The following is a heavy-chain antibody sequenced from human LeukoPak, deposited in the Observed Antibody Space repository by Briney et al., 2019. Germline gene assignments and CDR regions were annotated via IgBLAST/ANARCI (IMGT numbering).Heavy chain of an antibody. CDR2: ISGSGGST. J-gene: IGHJ3*02. CDR3: AKVGEQQLVQDAFDI. D-gene: IGHD6-13*01. V-gene: IGHV3-23*01. CDR1: GFTFSSYA. Sequence: GGSLRLSCAASGFTFSSYAMRWVRQAPGKGLEWVSAISGSGGSTYYADSVKGRFTISRDNSKDTLYLQMNSLRAEDTAVYYCAKVGEQQLVQDAFDIWGQGTMVTVSS.